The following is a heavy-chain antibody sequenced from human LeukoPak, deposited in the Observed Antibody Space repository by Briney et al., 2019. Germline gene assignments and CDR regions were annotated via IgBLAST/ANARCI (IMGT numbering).Heavy chain of an antibody. CDR3: ARGLIETGTTFDY. Sequence: GGSLRLSCAASGFTLSDYSMTWIRQAPGKGLEWVSYMSRSGSSMYYADSVKGRFTISRDNAKNSVHLQMNSLGAEDTAVYYCARGLIETGTTFDYWGQGTLVTASS. CDR1: GFTLSDYS. V-gene: IGHV3-11*04. J-gene: IGHJ4*02. CDR2: MSRSGSSM. D-gene: IGHD1-7*01.